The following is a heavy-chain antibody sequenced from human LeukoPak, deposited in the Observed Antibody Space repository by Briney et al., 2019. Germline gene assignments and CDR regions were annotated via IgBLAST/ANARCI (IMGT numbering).Heavy chain of an antibody. Sequence: GESLKISCTGSGYSFTSYWIAWVRQVPGKGLEWMGIMYPGDSDTRYSPSFQGQVTISADKSISTAYLQWSSLKASDTAMYYFARSSGDYGDYIDYWGQGTLVTVSS. J-gene: IGHJ4*02. CDR3: ARSSGDYGDYIDY. D-gene: IGHD4-17*01. CDR2: MYPGDSDT. V-gene: IGHV5-51*01. CDR1: GYSFTSYW.